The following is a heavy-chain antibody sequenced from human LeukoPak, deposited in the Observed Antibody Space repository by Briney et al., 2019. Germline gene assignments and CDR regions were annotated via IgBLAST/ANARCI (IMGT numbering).Heavy chain of an antibody. CDR2: ISSSSSSYI. Sequence: GGSLRLSCAASGFTFSSYSMNWVRQAPGKGLEWVSSISSSSSSYIYYADSVKGRFTISRDNAKNSLYLQMNSLRAEDTAVYYCATSMVGATRGFDYWGQGTLVTVSS. J-gene: IGHJ4*02. CDR1: GFTFSSYS. V-gene: IGHV3-21*01. D-gene: IGHD1-26*01. CDR3: ATSMVGATRGFDY.